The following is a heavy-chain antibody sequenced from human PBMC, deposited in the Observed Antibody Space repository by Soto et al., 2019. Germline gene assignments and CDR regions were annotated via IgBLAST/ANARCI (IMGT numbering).Heavy chain of an antibody. J-gene: IGHJ6*02. D-gene: IGHD2-15*01. CDR3: ARYCSGGSCYPYYYGMDF. CDR2: TWYDGTKK. Sequence: HVQLVESGGGVVQPGRSLRLSCAASGFTFSSYGMHWVRQAPGKGLEGVALTWYDGTKKYYADSVKGRFTISRDNSKNTLYLQMNSLRVEDTAVYYCARYCSGGSCYPYYYGMDFWGQGTTVTVSS. V-gene: IGHV3-33*01. CDR1: GFTFSSYG.